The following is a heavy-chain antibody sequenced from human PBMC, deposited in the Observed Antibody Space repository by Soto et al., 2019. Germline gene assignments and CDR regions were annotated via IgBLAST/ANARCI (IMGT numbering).Heavy chain of an antibody. D-gene: IGHD4-17*01. Sequence: GGSLRLSCAASGFTFSSYAMSWVRQAPGKGLEWVSAISGSGGSTYYADSVKGRFTISRDNSKNTLYLQMNSLRAEDAAVYYCAKDSSLTTVPWFDPWGQGSLVTVSS. CDR2: ISGSGGST. CDR1: GFTFSSYA. V-gene: IGHV3-23*01. J-gene: IGHJ5*02. CDR3: AKDSSLTTVPWFDP.